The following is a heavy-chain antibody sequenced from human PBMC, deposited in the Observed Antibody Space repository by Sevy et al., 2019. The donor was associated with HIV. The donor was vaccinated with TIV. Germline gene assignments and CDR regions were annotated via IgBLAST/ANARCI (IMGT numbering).Heavy chain of an antibody. V-gene: IGHV1-69*06. Sequence: ASVKVSCKASGGTFSSYAISRVRQAPGQGLEWMGGIIPIFGTANYAQKFQGRVTITADKSTSTAYMELSSLRSEDTAVYYCATGGVGYCSGGSCYSYYYYYMDVWGKGTTVTVSS. D-gene: IGHD2-15*01. CDR2: IIPIFGTA. J-gene: IGHJ6*03. CDR1: GGTFSSYA. CDR3: ATGGVGYCSGGSCYSYYYYYMDV.